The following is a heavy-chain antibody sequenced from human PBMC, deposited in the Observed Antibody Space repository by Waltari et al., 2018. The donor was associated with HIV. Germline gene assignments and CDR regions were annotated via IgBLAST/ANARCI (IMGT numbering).Heavy chain of an antibody. CDR3: HRPWDSDHWGSDL. Sequence: QDQLIQSGTEVQEPGASLRVSCRASGYTFIGYFIHWVRQAPGQGLEWMGDLNPRSGDTEYAQKFRGRVTLTGDTSVNTAYLDLKGLRFDDTATYFCHRPWDSDHWGSDLWGQGTLVIVS. J-gene: IGHJ4*01. CDR1: GYTFIGYF. V-gene: IGHV1-2*02. D-gene: IGHD3-16*01. CDR2: LNPRSGDT.